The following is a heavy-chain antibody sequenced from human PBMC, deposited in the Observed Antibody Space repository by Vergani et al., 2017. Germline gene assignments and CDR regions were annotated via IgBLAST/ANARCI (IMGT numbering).Heavy chain of an antibody. Sequence: EVQLVPSGAEVKTPGESLRISCKGSGYSFTSYWISWLRQMPGKGLGWMGRIDPSDSYTNYSPSFQGHVTISADKSISTAYLQWGSLKASATAMYYCATTDSYGYPYGMDFWGQGTTVTVSS. V-gene: IGHV5-10-1*01. CDR1: GYSFTSYW. D-gene: IGHD5-18*01. CDR2: IDPSDSYT. CDR3: ATTDSYGYPYGMDF. J-gene: IGHJ6*02.